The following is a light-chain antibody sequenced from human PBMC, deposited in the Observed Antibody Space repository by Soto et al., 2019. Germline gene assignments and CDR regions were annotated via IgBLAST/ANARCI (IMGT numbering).Light chain of an antibody. J-gene: IGKJ2*01. CDR3: QQYHILPYT. Sequence: DIQMTQSPSSLSASVGDRVTITCQASQDISNFLNWYQQKPGKAPKLLIYDASNLETGVPSRFSGSGSGTDFTFTISSLQPEDIATYYCQQYHILPYTFGQGTKLEIK. V-gene: IGKV1-33*01. CDR2: DAS. CDR1: QDISNF.